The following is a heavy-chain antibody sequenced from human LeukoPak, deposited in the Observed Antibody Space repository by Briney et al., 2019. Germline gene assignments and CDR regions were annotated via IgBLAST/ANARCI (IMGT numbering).Heavy chain of an antibody. Sequence: GSLRLSCATSGFTFSFYGMHWVRQAPGRGLEWVAFILFDGSDKYYADSVKGRFTISRDDSKNTLYLQMNSLRAEDTAVYYCAKDFASGIRYMDVWGKGTTVTVSS. J-gene: IGHJ6*03. CDR3: AKDFASGIRYMDV. CDR1: GFTFSFYG. D-gene: IGHD3-10*01. CDR2: ILFDGSDK. V-gene: IGHV3-30*02.